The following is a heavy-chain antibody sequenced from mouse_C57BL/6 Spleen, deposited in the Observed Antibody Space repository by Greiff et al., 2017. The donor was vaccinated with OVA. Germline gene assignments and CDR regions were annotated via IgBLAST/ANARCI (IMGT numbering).Heavy chain of an antibody. CDR1: GYAFSSSW. CDR3: ARGIYDGYYVYFDY. J-gene: IGHJ2*01. CDR2: IYPGDGDT. Sequence: QVQLQQSGPELVKPGASVKISCKASGYAFSSSWMNWVKQRPGKGLEWIGRIYPGDGDTNYNGKFKGKATLTADKSSSTAYMQLSSLTSEDSAVYFCARGIYDGYYVYFDYWGQGTTLTVSS. V-gene: IGHV1-82*01. D-gene: IGHD2-3*01.